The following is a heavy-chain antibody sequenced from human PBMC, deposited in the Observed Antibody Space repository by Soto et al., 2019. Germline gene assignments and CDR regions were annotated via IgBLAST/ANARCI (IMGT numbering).Heavy chain of an antibody. CDR2: IYWNDDK. D-gene: IGHD6-13*01. CDR3: ARPPRGIAAFYFDY. J-gene: IGHJ4*02. V-gene: IGHV2-5*01. Sequence: SGPTLVNPTQTLTLTCTFSGFSLSTSGVGVGWIRQPPGKALEWLALIYWNDDKRYSPSLKSRLTITKDTSKNQVVLTVTNIDPVDTATYYCARPPRGIAAFYFDYWGQGTLVTVSS. CDR1: GFSLSTSGVG.